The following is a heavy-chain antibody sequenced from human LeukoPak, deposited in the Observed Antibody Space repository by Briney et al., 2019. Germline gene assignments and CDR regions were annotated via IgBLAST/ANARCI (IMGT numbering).Heavy chain of an antibody. CDR1: GHTFTGYY. CDR3: ARDILDIVVVPAARWVDY. CDR2: INPNSGGT. J-gene: IGHJ4*02. D-gene: IGHD2-2*03. Sequence: SXXVSCKASGHTFTGYYIHWVRQAPGQGLEWMGWINPNSGGTNYAQKFQGRVTMTRDTSISTAYMELSRLRSDDTAVYYCARDILDIVVVPAARWVDYWGQGTLVTVSS. V-gene: IGHV1-2*02.